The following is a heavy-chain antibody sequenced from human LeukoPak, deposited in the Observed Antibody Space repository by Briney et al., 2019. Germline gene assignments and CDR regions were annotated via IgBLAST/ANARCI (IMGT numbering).Heavy chain of an antibody. J-gene: IGHJ4*02. Sequence: GGSLRLSCAASGFTFSTYSMNWVRQAPGKGLEWVSSISTSSSYIYYADSVKGRFTISRDNAKNSLYLQMNSLRAVDTAVYYCARDGSAIAAAGTVDYWGQGTLVTVSS. CDR3: ARDGSAIAAAGTVDY. CDR1: GFTFSTYS. D-gene: IGHD6-13*01. CDR2: ISTSSSYI. V-gene: IGHV3-21*01.